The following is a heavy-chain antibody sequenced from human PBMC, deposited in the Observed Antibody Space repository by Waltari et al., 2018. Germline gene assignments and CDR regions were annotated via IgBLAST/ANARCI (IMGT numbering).Heavy chain of an antibody. J-gene: IGHJ6*03. CDR1: GFNVNSYT. V-gene: IGHV3-21*01. CDR2: IGSSSDYI. CDR3: ASHLEDFYYYMDV. Sequence: EVLLVESGGGLVTPGGSLRLSCAASGFNVNSYTMNWVRQAPGKGLEWVSSIGSSSDYIYYADSVKGRFTTSRDNARNSLYLQMSNLRAEDTAVYFCASHLEDFYYYMDVWGNGTTVTVS.